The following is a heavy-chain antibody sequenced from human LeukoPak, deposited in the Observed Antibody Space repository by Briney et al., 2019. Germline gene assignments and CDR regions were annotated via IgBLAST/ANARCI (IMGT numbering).Heavy chain of an antibody. Sequence: GGSLRLSCAASGFTFSNYWMHWVRQAPGKGLVWVSRIKQDASTTYYVDSVKGRFTISRDTAKNTLYLQMNSLRAEDTAVYYCAREHRNVGATVDNWGQGTLVTVSS. V-gene: IGHV3-74*01. J-gene: IGHJ4*02. D-gene: IGHD1-26*01. CDR2: IKQDASTT. CDR3: AREHRNVGATVDN. CDR1: GFTFSNYW.